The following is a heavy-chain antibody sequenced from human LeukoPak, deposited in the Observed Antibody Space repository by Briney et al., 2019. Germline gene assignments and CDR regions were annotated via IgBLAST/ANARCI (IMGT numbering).Heavy chain of an antibody. Sequence: ASVKVSCKASGGTFSSYAISWVRQAPGQGLEWMGRIIPILGIANYAQKFQGRVTITADKSTSTAYMELSSLRSEDTAVYYCARDRAYGDLDYWGQGTLVTVPS. CDR3: ARDRAYGDLDY. CDR1: GGTFSSYA. D-gene: IGHD4-17*01. V-gene: IGHV1-69*04. CDR2: IIPILGIA. J-gene: IGHJ4*02.